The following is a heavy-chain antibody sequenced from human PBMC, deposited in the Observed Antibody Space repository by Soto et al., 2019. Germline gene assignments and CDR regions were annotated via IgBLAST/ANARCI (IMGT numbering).Heavy chain of an antibody. Sequence: PGGSLRLSCAASGFTFSSYGVHRVRQAPGKGLEWVAVISYDGSNKYYADSVKGRFTISRDNSKNTLYLQMNSLRAEDTAVYYCAKQGALQLERRHYYYGMDVWGQGTTVTVSS. V-gene: IGHV3-30*18. CDR1: GFTFSSYG. D-gene: IGHD1-1*01. CDR2: ISYDGSNK. CDR3: AKQGALQLERRHYYYGMDV. J-gene: IGHJ6*02.